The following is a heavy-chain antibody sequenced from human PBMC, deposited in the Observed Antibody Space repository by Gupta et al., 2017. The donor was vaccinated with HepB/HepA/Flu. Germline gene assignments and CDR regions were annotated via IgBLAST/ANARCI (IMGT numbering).Heavy chain of an antibody. Sequence: QVQLVESGGGVVQPGRSLRLSCAASGFTFSSYGMHWVRQAPGKGLEWVAVISYDGSNKYYADSVKGRFTISRDNSKNTLYLQMNSLRAEDTAVYYCAKLTLVYWGQGTLVTVSS. CDR3: AKLTLVY. CDR2: ISYDGSNK. CDR1: GFTFSSYG. V-gene: IGHV3-30*18. D-gene: IGHD6-13*01. J-gene: IGHJ4*02.